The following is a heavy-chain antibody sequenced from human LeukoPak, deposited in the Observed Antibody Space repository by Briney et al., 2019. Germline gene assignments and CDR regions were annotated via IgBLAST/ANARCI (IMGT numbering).Heavy chain of an antibody. D-gene: IGHD3-10*01. CDR1: GFTFDDYA. V-gene: IGHV3-23*01. CDR3: AKDSGVYYYYGMDV. J-gene: IGHJ6*02. Sequence: PGGSLRLSCAASGFTFDDYAMHWVRQAPGKGLEWVSAISGSGGSTYYADSVKGRFTISRDNSKNTLYLQMNSLRAEDTAVYYCAKDSGVYYYYGMDVWGQGTTVTVSS. CDR2: ISGSGGST.